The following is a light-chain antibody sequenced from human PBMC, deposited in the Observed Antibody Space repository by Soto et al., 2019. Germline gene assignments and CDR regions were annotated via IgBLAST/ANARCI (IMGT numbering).Light chain of an antibody. Sequence: IQVTQSPSTLSASIGDRVTITCRASQSISSWLAWYQQKPGIAPKLLIYKASSLESGVPSRFSGSGSGTEFTLTISGLQPDDVATYYCQQYSGYSRTFGQGTKVEIK. CDR2: KAS. J-gene: IGKJ1*01. CDR1: QSISSW. CDR3: QQYSGYSRT. V-gene: IGKV1-5*03.